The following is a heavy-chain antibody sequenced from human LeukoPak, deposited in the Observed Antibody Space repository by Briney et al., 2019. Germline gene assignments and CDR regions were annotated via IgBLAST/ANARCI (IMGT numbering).Heavy chain of an antibody. V-gene: IGHV1-24*01. Sequence: ASVKVSCKVSGYTLTELSMHWVRQAPGKGLEWMGGFDPEDGETIYAQKFQGRVTMTEDTSTDTAYMELSRLRSEDTAVYYCATLLGYCSSTSCSDWGQGTLVTVSS. CDR1: GYTLTELS. J-gene: IGHJ4*02. CDR3: ATLLGYCSSTSCSD. CDR2: FDPEDGET. D-gene: IGHD2-2*01.